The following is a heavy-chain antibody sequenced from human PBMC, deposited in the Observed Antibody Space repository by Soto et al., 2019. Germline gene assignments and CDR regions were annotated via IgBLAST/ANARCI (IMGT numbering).Heavy chain of an antibody. D-gene: IGHD3-10*01. Sequence: EVQLLESGGGLVKPGGSLRLSCAASGFTFSNYIMNWVRQPPGLGLEWVASISGSSTYVYYADSLKGRIATSRDNAKNSLSLELNTLRVDDTAVYYCSRGGGYYYGSGTDAFDVWGQGTLVTVSS. V-gene: IGHV3-21*01. J-gene: IGHJ3*01. CDR2: ISGSSTYV. CDR3: SRGGGYYYGSGTDAFDV. CDR1: GFTFSNYI.